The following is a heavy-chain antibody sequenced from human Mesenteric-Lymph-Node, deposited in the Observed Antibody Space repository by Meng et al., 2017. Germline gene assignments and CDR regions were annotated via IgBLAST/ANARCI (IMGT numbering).Heavy chain of an antibody. Sequence: QVQLQQWGAGLLKPSETLSLTCAVYGGSFSNYYWNWIRQSPGKGLEWIGEVSHGGTTNYNPPLKSRVSISVDTSSNQFSLELTSVTAADTAVYYCATLGLGWSGFDFWGQGTLVTVSS. J-gene: IGHJ4*02. V-gene: IGHV4-34*01. D-gene: IGHD6-19*01. CDR1: GGSFSNYY. CDR2: VSHGGTT. CDR3: ATLGLGWSGFDF.